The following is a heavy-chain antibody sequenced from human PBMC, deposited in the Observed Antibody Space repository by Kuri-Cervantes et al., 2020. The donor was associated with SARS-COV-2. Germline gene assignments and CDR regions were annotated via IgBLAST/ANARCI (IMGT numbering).Heavy chain of an antibody. D-gene: IGHD3-3*01. J-gene: IGHJ5*02. V-gene: IGHV4-39*07. CDR1: GGSISSQSYY. CDR2: VHYSGTT. Sequence: ESLKISCTVSGGSISSQSYYWGWIRQPPGKGLEWIGSVHYSGTTYYNPSLRSRVTISLDTSKNQLSLNLNSVTAADTAVYYCARDFWSGYYGGNWFDPWGQGTLVTVSS. CDR3: ARDFWSGYYGGNWFDP.